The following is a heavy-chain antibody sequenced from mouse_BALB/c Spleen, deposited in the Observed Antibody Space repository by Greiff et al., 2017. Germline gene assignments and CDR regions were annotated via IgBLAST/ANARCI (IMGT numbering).Heavy chain of an antibody. CDR2: IWSGGST. J-gene: IGHJ3*01. CDR1: GFSLTSYG. V-gene: IGHV2-2*02. CDR3: AREREVRREGHVAWFAY. D-gene: IGHD2-14*01. Sequence: QVQLKQSGPGLVQPSQSLSITCTVSGFSLTSYGVHWVRQSPGKGLEWLGVIWSGGSTDYNAAFISRLSISKDNSKSQVFFKMNSLQANDTAIYYCAREREVRREGHVAWFAYWGQGTLVTVSA.